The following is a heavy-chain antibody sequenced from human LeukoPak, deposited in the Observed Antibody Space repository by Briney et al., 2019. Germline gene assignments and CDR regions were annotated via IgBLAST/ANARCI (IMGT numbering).Heavy chain of an antibody. CDR1: GFTFSGYS. Sequence: GGSLRLSCAASGFTFSGYSMNWVRQAPGRGLEWLSYISSGSRTIFYGDSVKGRFIISRDNAKNSVYLLMNSLRADDTAVYYCARVIGGIFDYWGQGTLVTVSS. CDR3: ARVIGGIFDY. V-gene: IGHV3-48*01. CDR2: ISSGSRTI. D-gene: IGHD3-16*01. J-gene: IGHJ4*02.